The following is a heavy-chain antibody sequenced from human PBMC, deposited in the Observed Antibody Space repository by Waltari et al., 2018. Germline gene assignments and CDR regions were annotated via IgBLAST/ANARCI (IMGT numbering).Heavy chain of an antibody. Sequence: QVQLQESGPGLVKPSETLSLICSVSGGSISTHFWGWIRQPPGKTLEWIGNIYSSGSTYYNPSLTSRVTISLDMSKNQFSLKLRSVSAADTAVYYCARASYGSGSSWFDPWGQGNLVTVSS. CDR1: GGSISTHF. J-gene: IGHJ5*02. CDR3: ARASYGSGSSWFDP. D-gene: IGHD3-10*01. CDR2: IYSSGST. V-gene: IGHV4-59*11.